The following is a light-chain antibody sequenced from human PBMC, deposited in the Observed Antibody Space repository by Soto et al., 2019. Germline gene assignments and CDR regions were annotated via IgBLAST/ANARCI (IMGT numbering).Light chain of an antibody. CDR1: QSVSSN. J-gene: IGKJ4*01. Sequence: EIVMTQSPATLSVSPGEGATLSCRASQSVSSNLAWYQQKPGQAPRLLIFGASTRATGIPARFSGSGSGAEFSLTISALQSEDFAIYYCQQYSNWPRTFGGGTKVGIK. V-gene: IGKV3-15*01. CDR3: QQYSNWPRT. CDR2: GAS.